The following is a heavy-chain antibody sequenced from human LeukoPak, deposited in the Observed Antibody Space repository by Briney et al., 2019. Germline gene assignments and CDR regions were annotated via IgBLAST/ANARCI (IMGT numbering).Heavy chain of an antibody. Sequence: PSVTLSLTCTVSGGSISSYYWSWIRQPPGKGLEWIGYIYYSGSTNYNPSLKSRVTISVDTSKNQLSLKLNSVTAADTALYYCARDLNKGFDYWGQGTLVTVSS. V-gene: IGHV4-59*01. CDR2: IYYSGST. J-gene: IGHJ4*02. CDR1: GGSISSYY. D-gene: IGHD2/OR15-2a*01. CDR3: ARDLNKGFDY.